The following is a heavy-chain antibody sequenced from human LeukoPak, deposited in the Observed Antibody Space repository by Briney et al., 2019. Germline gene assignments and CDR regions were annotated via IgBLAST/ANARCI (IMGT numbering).Heavy chain of an antibody. D-gene: IGHD6-19*01. CDR2: ISDSGANT. Sequence: PGGSLRLSCAASGFTFSSYFMSWVRQAPGKGLEWVSTISDSGANTYYADSVRGRFTITRDNSKNTLYLQKNSLRADDTAIYYCAKSMTLQWRGFFDLWGRGTHVTVSS. V-gene: IGHV3-23*01. CDR1: GFTFSSYF. J-gene: IGHJ2*01. CDR3: AKSMTLQWRGFFDL.